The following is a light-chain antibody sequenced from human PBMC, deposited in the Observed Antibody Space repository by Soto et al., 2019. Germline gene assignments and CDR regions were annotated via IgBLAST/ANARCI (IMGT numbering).Light chain of an antibody. CDR3: QQYNYWPLP. CDR1: QDVSSN. Sequence: MKQSTNNPSVSPGERATLSCRASQDVSSNLAWYQQKPGQPPRLLIYGTSTRATGIPARFSGIGSGTEFTLTIISLQSEDVALYYCQQYNYWPLPFGGGAMVDI. V-gene: IGKV3D-15*01. J-gene: IGKJ4*01. CDR2: GTS.